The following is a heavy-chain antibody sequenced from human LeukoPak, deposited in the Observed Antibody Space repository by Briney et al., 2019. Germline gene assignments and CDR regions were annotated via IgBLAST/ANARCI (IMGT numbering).Heavy chain of an antibody. Sequence: GGSLRLSCAASGFTFDDYAMHWVRQAPGKGLEWVSGISWNSGSIGYADSVKGRFTISRDNAKNSLYLQMNSLGAEDMALYYCAKDISSSGRNAFDIWGQGTMVTVSS. CDR3: AKDISSSGRNAFDI. CDR1: GFTFDDYA. D-gene: IGHD3-22*01. CDR2: ISWNSGSI. J-gene: IGHJ3*02. V-gene: IGHV3-9*03.